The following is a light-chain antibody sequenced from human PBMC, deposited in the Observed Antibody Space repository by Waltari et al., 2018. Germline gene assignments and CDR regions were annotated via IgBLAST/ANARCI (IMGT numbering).Light chain of an antibody. CDR3: QAADNSGTLNWV. CDR2: KDS. CDR1: ALAKQY. V-gene: IGLV3-25*03. Sequence: SFELTQPPSVSVSPGQTARITCSADALAKQYAYWYQQKAGQAPLVVIYKDSERPSGIPERFSGSSSGKTGTLTISGGQAEDEADYYCQAADNSGTLNWVFGGGTKLTVL. J-gene: IGLJ3*02.